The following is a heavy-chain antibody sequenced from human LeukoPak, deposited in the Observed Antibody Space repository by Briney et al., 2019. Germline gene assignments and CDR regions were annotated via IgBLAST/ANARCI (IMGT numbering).Heavy chain of an antibody. CDR2: INSDGIST. J-gene: IGHJ4*02. Sequence: GGSLRLSCAACRFTFSRYWMHWVRQAPGKGLVWVSRINSDGISTSYADSVKGRFTISRDNAKNTLYLQMNSLRAEDTAVYYCARDVNYYDSSGPADYWGQGTLVTVSS. V-gene: IGHV3-74*01. CDR3: ARDVNYYDSSGPADY. D-gene: IGHD3-22*01. CDR1: RFTFSRYW.